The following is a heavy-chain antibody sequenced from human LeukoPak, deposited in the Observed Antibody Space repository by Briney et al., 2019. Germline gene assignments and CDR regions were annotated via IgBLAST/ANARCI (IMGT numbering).Heavy chain of an antibody. J-gene: IGHJ4*02. CDR2: IKKRSDGYTT. D-gene: IGHD1-14*01. CDR1: GFTFGDHY. CDR3: ARGAFNHAYDY. Sequence: PGGSLRLSCAASGFTFGDHYMDWVRQAPGKGLECVGRIKKRSDGYTTEYAASVNGRFIISRDDSKDSLYLQIHSLEAEDTAVYYCARGAFNHAYDYWGQGTLVTVSS. V-gene: IGHV3-72*01.